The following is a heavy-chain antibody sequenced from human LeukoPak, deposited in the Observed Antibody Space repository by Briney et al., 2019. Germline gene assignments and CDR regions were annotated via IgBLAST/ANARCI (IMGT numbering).Heavy chain of an antibody. J-gene: IGHJ4*02. CDR3: ARDIMGSSPKDFDY. CDR1: GGTFSSYA. Sequence: SVKVSCKASGGTFSSYAISWVRQAPGQGLEWMGRIIPTLGIANYAQKFQGRVTITADKSTSTAYMELSSLRSEDTAVYYCARDIMGSSPKDFDYWGQGTLVTVSS. V-gene: IGHV1-69*04. CDR2: IIPTLGIA. D-gene: IGHD6-6*01.